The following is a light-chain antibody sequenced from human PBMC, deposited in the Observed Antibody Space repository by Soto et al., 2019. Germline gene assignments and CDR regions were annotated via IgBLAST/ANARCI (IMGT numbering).Light chain of an antibody. CDR3: CSYAGSYTV. CDR1: SSDVGGYNY. J-gene: IGLJ2*01. Sequence: QSALTQPRSVSGSPGQSVTISCTGTSSDVGGYNYVSWYQQHPGKAPKLMIYDVSKRPSGVPDRFSGSKSGNTASLTISGLXXXDEADYYCCSYAGSYTVFGGGTKLTVL. V-gene: IGLV2-11*01. CDR2: DVS.